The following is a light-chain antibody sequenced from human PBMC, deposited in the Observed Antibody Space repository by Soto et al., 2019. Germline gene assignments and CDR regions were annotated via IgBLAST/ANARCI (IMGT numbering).Light chain of an antibody. Sequence: QSVLTQPASASGSPGQSITISCTGTSSDVGGYNYVSWYQQHPGKAPKLMICEVSNRPSGVSNRFSGSKSGNTASLIISGLQAEDEADYYCSSYTSSNTVAFGGGTKVTVL. V-gene: IGLV2-14*01. J-gene: IGLJ2*01. CDR2: EVS. CDR1: SSDVGGYNY. CDR3: SSYTSSNTVA.